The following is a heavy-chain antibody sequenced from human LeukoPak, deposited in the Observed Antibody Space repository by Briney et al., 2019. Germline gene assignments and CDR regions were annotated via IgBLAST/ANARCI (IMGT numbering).Heavy chain of an antibody. D-gene: IGHD7-27*01. CDR1: GFTASTVY. J-gene: IGHJ3*02. CDR3: AREIGQLGGAFDI. CDR2: IYGGHTA. Sequence: PGGSLRLSCAASGFTASTVYMTWVRQAPGKGLEWVSVIYGGHTAYYADSVKDRFTISRDNPKNTLNLQMNSLRAEDTAVYYCAREIGQLGGAFDIWGQGTMVTVSS. V-gene: IGHV3-53*01.